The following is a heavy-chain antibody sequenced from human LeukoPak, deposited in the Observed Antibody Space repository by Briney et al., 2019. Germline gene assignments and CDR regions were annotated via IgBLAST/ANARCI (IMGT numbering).Heavy chain of an antibody. J-gene: IGHJ3*02. CDR1: GYTFTSYG. Sequence: ASVKVSCKASGYTFTSYGISWVRQAPGQGLEWMGWITAYNGNTNYAQKLQGRVTMTADTSTSTAYMELRSLRSDDTAMYYCARDNGAGPFSDAFDIWGQGTMVTVSS. D-gene: IGHD3-10*01. CDR3: ARDNGAGPFSDAFDI. V-gene: IGHV1-18*01. CDR2: ITAYNGNT.